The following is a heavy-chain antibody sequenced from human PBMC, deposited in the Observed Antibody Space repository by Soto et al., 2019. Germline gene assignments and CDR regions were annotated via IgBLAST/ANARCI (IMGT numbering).Heavy chain of an antibody. D-gene: IGHD3-3*01. Sequence: GGSLRLSCAASGFTFSSYGMHWVRQAPGKGLEWVAVIWYDGSNKYYADSVKGRFTVSRDNSKNTLYLQMNSLRAEDTAVYYCVRESGYNPYYYGMDVWGQGTTVTVSS. CDR2: IWYDGSNK. V-gene: IGHV3-33*01. CDR3: VRESGYNPYYYGMDV. CDR1: GFTFSSYG. J-gene: IGHJ6*02.